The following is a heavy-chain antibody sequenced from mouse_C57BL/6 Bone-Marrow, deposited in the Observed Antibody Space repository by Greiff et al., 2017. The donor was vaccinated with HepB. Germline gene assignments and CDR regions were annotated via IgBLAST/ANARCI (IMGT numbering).Heavy chain of an antibody. D-gene: IGHD1-1*01. CDR1: GYTFTSYW. V-gene: IGHV1-72*01. J-gene: IGHJ4*01. CDR2: IDPNRGGT. Sequence: QVQLQQPGAELVKPGASVKLSCKASGYTFTSYWMHWVKQRPGRGLEWIGRIDPNRGGTKYNEKFKSKATLTVDNPSSTAYMQLSSLTSEDSAVYYCANYYGSSYHYAMDYWGQGTSVTVSS. CDR3: ANYYGSSYHYAMDY.